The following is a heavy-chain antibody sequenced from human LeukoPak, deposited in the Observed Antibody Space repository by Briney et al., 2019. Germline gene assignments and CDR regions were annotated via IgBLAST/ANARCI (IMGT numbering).Heavy chain of an antibody. J-gene: IGHJ4*02. V-gene: IGHV3-23*01. CDR1: GFTFSSHG. D-gene: IGHD1-26*01. CDR2: ISGSGGST. CDR3: AKDEGIVGATYFDY. Sequence: PGGSLRLSCAASGFTFSSHGMSWVRQAPGKGLEWVSAISGSGGSTYYADSVKGRFTISRDNSKNTLYLQMNSLRAEDTAVYYCAKDEGIVGATYFDYWGQGTLVTVSS.